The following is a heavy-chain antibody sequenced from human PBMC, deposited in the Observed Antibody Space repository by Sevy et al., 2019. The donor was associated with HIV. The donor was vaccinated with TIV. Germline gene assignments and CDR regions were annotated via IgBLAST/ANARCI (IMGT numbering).Heavy chain of an antibody. CDR3: TTDRGLRLGELSCY. Sequence: GGSLRLSCAASGFTFNNAWMTWVRQAPGEGLEWVGPIKSKTDGGTTDYAAPVKGRFTILRDDSKNTLYLQMNSLKTEDTAVYYCTTDRGLRLGELSCYWGQGTLVTVSS. J-gene: IGHJ4*02. CDR1: GFTFNNAW. D-gene: IGHD3-16*02. V-gene: IGHV3-15*01. CDR2: IKSKTDGGTT.